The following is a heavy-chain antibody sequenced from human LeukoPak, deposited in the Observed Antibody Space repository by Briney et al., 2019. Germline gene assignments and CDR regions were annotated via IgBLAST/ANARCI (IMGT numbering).Heavy chain of an antibody. J-gene: IGHJ4*02. CDR2: ISYDGSKK. V-gene: IGHV3-30-3*02. Sequence: PGVSLRCSGLASGFTFSTFVMHWVPQAPGKGLVWWTVISYDGSKKYYADSVKGRFTISRDNSKNTLYLQVDSLGPEDTAVYYCAKPYDSSLYSNLDYWGQGTLVTVSS. D-gene: IGHD3-22*01. CDR3: AKPYDSSLYSNLDY. CDR1: GFTFSTFV.